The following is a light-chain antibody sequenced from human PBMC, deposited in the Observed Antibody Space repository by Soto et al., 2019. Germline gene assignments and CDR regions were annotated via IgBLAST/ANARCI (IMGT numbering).Light chain of an antibody. J-gene: IGKJ5*01. V-gene: IGKV3-11*01. CDR2: GAS. CDR3: QQRSNWPPPIT. Sequence: EIVMTQSPAPLSVSPGERATLSCRASESIDDHLAWYQQKPGQAPRLLIYGASNRATGIPARFSGSGSGTDFTLTISSLEPEDFAVYYCQQRSNWPPPITFGQGTRLEIK. CDR1: ESIDDH.